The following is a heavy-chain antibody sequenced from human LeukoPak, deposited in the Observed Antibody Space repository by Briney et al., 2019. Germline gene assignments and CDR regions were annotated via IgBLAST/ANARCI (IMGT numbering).Heavy chain of an antibody. CDR3: ARDQGGDTSY. D-gene: IGHD2-2*01. V-gene: IGHV3-74*01. Sequence: GGSLRLPCAASGSGFTFNNYWMHWVRQAPGKGLVWVSRINADGSTTSYADSVRGRFTISRDNAKNTLYLQMNSLRAEDTAIYYCARDQGGDTSYWGQGTLVTVSS. J-gene: IGHJ4*02. CDR1: GSGFTFNNYW. CDR2: INADGSTT.